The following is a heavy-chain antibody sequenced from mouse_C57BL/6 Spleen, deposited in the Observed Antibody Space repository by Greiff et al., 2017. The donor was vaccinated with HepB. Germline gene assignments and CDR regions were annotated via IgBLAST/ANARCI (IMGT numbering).Heavy chain of an antibody. CDR2: ILPGSGST. CDR1: GYTFTGYW. CDR3: ARSLFYYGSAWFAY. V-gene: IGHV1-9*01. Sequence: QVQLQQSGAELMKPGASVKLSCKASGYTFTGYWIEWVKQRPGHGLEWIGEILPGSGSTNYNEKFKGKATFTADTSSNTAYMQLSSLTTEDSSIYYCARSLFYYGSAWFAYWGQGTLVTVSA. D-gene: IGHD1-1*01. J-gene: IGHJ3*01.